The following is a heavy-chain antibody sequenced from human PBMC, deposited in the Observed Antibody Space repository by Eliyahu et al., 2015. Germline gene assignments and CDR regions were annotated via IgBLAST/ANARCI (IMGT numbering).Heavy chain of an antibody. V-gene: IGHV1-18*01. J-gene: IGHJ4*02. D-gene: IGHD2-2*01. CDR3: ARDRKVPAYVVVPAAYDY. CDR2: ISAYNGNT. CDR1: GYTFTXXG. Sequence: QVQLVQSGAEVKKPGASVKVSCKASGYTFTXXGNSWVRQAPGQGLEWMGWISAYNGNTNYAQKLQGRVTMTTDTSTSTAYMELRSLRSDDTAVYYCARDRKVPAYVVVPAAYDYWGQGTLVTVSS.